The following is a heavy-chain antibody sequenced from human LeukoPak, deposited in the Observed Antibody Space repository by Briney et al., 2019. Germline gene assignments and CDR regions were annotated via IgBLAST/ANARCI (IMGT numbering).Heavy chain of an antibody. J-gene: IGHJ4*02. CDR1: GFTSRSYA. CDR2: LTGSGANT. V-gene: IGHV3-23*01. Sequence: GGSLRLSCAASGFTSRSYAMTWVRQAPGKGLEWVSSLTGSGANTYYADSVKGRFTISRDNSKNTLYLQMNSLRAEDTAVYYCAKPETYYYDSSGYYYGYWGQGTLVTVSS. CDR3: AKPETYYYDSSGYYYGY. D-gene: IGHD3-22*01.